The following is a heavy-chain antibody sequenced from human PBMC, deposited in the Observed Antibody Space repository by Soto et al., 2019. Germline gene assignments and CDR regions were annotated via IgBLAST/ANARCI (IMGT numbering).Heavy chain of an antibody. J-gene: IGHJ3*01. CDR2: INPSGGST. D-gene: IGHD3-22*01. V-gene: IGHV1-46*01. Sequence: GASVKASSKAPGYTFTSYYMHWIRAAPSPGLEWMGIINPSGGSTSYAQKFQGRVTMTRDTSTSTVYMELSSLRSADTAVYYCSSFDRTAALGYDAFLSWGQGTMVTVS. CDR1: GYTFTSYY. CDR3: SSFDRTAALGYDAFLS.